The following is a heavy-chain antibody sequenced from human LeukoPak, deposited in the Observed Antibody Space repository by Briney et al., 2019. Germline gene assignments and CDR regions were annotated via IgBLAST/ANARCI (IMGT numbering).Heavy chain of an antibody. CDR3: AKRRQKGIIAAAGTGLDY. CDR1: GFTFSSYA. J-gene: IGHJ4*02. CDR2: ISGSGGST. V-gene: IGHV3-23*01. Sequence: PGGSLRLSCAASGFTFSSYAMSWVRQAPGKGLEWVSIISGSGGSTYYADSVKGRFTISRVNSKNTLYLQMNSLRAEDTAVYYCAKRRQKGIIAAAGTGLDYWGQGTLVTVSS. D-gene: IGHD6-13*01.